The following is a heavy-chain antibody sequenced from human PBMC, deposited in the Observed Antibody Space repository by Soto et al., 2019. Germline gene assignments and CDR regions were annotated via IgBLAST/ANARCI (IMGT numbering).Heavy chain of an antibody. Sequence: PSETLSLTCTVSGGSISSSNYYWGWIRQPPGKGLEWIGSIYYSGSTYYNSSLKSRVTISVDTSRNQFSLKLTSVTAADTAVYYCATLPDSGDPKAGFWGRGTLLPVSS. J-gene: IGHJ1*01. CDR2: IYYSGST. D-gene: IGHD3-10*01. V-gene: IGHV4-39*01. CDR1: GGSISSSNYY. CDR3: ATLPDSGDPKAGF.